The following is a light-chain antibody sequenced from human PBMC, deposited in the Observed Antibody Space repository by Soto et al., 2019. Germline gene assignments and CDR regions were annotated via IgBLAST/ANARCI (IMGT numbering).Light chain of an antibody. CDR3: QLYGSSPELT. Sequence: ELVLTHSPGTLSLSPGDRAALSCRTTQILNGGSLAWYQVKPGQAPRLLMYDSSIRAAGVPNRFSGSGSGTDFTLTISRLETEDFAVYYCQLYGSSPELTFGGGTKV. CDR2: DSS. V-gene: IGKV3-20*01. J-gene: IGKJ4*01. CDR1: QILNGGS.